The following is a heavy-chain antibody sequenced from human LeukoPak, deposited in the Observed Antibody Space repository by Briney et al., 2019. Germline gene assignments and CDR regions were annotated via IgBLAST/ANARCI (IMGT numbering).Heavy chain of an antibody. CDR2: INTDGSST. D-gene: IGHD4-17*01. CDR1: GFTFSSYW. CDR3: ARALTTVNDYYYYYMDV. J-gene: IGHJ6*03. Sequence: GGSLRLSCAASGFTFSSYWMHWVRQAPGKGLVWVSRINTDGSSTSYADSVKGRFTISRDNAKNTLYLQMNSLRAEDTAVYYCARALTTVNDYYYYYMDVWGKGTTVTVSS. V-gene: IGHV3-74*01.